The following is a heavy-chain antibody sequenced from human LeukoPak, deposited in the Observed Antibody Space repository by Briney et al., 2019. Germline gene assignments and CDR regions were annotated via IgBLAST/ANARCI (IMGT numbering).Heavy chain of an antibody. D-gene: IGHD3-22*01. CDR2: TIPILGIA. CDR3: ARDRPYDSSGYYLHDAFDI. J-gene: IGHJ3*02. Sequence: GASVKVSCKASGGTFSSYAISWVRQAPGQGLEWMGRTIPILGIANYAQKFQGRVTITADKSTSTAYMELSSLRSEDTAVYYCARDRPYDSSGYYLHDAFDIWGQGTMVTVSS. V-gene: IGHV1-69*04. CDR1: GGTFSSYA.